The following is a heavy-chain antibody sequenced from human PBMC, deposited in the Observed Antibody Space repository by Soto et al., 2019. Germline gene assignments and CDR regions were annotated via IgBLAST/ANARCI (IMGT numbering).Heavy chain of an antibody. Sequence: QVQLVQSGAEVKKPGASVTVSCKASGYTFSDYYLHWVRQAPGQGPEWMGRINPNSGDAKFAQKFQGRVTMTRDTSVRTSFMELNWLKSDDTAVYYCARESGGATATLDYYYFYVAVWGKGTTVTVSS. CDR1: GYTFSDYY. V-gene: IGHV1-2*06. J-gene: IGHJ6*03. CDR3: ARESGGATATLDYYYFYVAV. CDR2: INPNSGDA. D-gene: IGHD5-12*01.